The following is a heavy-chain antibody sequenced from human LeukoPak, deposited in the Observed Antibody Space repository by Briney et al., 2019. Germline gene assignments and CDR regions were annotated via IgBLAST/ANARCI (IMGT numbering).Heavy chain of an antibody. J-gene: IGHJ6*03. V-gene: IGHV4-38-2*01. CDR2: IYYSGST. D-gene: IGHD3-10*01. CDR1: GFTFSNAW. CDR3: ARVVHNYGSGSYSPYYYSMDV. Sequence: PGGSLRLSCAASGFTFSNAWMSWIRQPPGKGLEWIGSIYYSGSTYYNPSLKSRVTISVDTSTNQFSLKLSSVTAADTAVYYCARVVHNYGSGSYSPYYYSMDVWGKGTPVTVSS.